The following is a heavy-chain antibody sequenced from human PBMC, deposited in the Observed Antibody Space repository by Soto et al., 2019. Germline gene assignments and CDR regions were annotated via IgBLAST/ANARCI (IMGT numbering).Heavy chain of an antibody. V-gene: IGHV3-21*01. CDR2: ISSRSDI. Sequence: GGALRLSCVGSGFTFSTYSINWFRQAPGKGLEWVSSISSRSDIYYADSVKGRFTISRDNAKNSVSLQMNSLRAEDTAVYYCAREYTAWPLAYGLDVWGQGTTVTVSS. J-gene: IGHJ6*02. CDR3: AREYTAWPLAYGLDV. CDR1: GFTFSTYS. D-gene: IGHD2-2*02.